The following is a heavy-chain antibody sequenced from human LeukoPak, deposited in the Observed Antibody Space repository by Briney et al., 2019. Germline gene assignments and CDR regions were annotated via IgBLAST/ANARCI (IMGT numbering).Heavy chain of an antibody. CDR1: GCTFSSYA. Sequence: ASVKVSCKASGCTFSSYAINWVRQATGQGLEWMGWINPNSGNTGYAQTFQGRVTITRNTSISTAYMELSSLRSEDTAVYYCARGKRILPAASRGYYCSYMDVWGKGTTVTVSS. CDR3: ARGKRILPAASRGYYCSYMDV. D-gene: IGHD2-2*01. CDR2: INPNSGNT. V-gene: IGHV1-8*03. J-gene: IGHJ6*03.